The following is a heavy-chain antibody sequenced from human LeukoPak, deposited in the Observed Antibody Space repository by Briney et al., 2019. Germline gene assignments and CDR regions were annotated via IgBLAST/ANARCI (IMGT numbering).Heavy chain of an antibody. CDR1: GYTFTSYD. CDR2: MNPNSGNT. D-gene: IGHD2-15*01. CDR3: ARETSLGCCSGGSCYSYWFDP. V-gene: IGHV1-8*01. J-gene: IGHJ5*02. Sequence: ASVKVSCKASGYTFTSYDINWVRQATGQGLEWMGWMNPNSGNTGYAQKFQGRVTMTRNTSISTAYMELSSLRSEDTAVYYCARETSLGCCSGGSCYSYWFDPWGQGTLVTVSS.